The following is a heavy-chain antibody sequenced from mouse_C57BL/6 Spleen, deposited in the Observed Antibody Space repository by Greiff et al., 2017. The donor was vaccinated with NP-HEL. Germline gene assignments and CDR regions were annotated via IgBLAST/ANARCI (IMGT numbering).Heavy chain of an antibody. CDR2: IDPSDSYT. CDR1: GYTFTSYW. Sequence: QVQLQQPGAELVKPGASVKLSCKASGYTFTSYWMQWVKQRPGQGLEWIGEIDPSDSYTNYNQKFKGKATLTVDTSSSTAYMQLSSLTSEDSAVYYCASADGYYGAYWGQGTLVTVSA. D-gene: IGHD2-3*01. J-gene: IGHJ3*01. V-gene: IGHV1-50*01. CDR3: ASADGYYGAY.